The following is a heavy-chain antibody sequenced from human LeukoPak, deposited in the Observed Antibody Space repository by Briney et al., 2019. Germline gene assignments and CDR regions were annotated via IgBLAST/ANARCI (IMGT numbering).Heavy chain of an antibody. CDR1: GGSISSHY. Sequence: SETLSLTCTVSGGSISSHYWSWIRQPPGKGLEWIGYIYYSGSTNYNPSLKSRVTISVDTSKNQFSLKLSSVTAADTAVYYWARERGEEWEHACPPEQDRSYYYYYYMDVWGKGTTVTVSS. D-gene: IGHD1-26*01. J-gene: IGHJ6*03. CDR3: ARERGEEWEHACPPEQDRSYYYYYYMDV. V-gene: IGHV4-59*11. CDR2: IYYSGST.